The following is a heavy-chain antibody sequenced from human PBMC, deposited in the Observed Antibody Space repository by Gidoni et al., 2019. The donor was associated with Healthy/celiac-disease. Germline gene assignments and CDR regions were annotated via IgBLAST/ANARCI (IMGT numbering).Heavy chain of an antibody. D-gene: IGHD3-22*01. CDR1: GYTFPSSY. Sequence: QVQLVQSGAEVKKPGASVKVSCKASGYTFPSSYMHWVRQAPGQGLEWMGIINPSGGSVSYEQKFQGRVTMTRDTSTSTVYMELSSLRSEDTAVYYCARADYYDSSGNYFNVAFDIWGQGTMVTVSS. CDR3: ARADYYDSSGNYFNVAFDI. CDR2: INPSGGSV. J-gene: IGHJ3*02. V-gene: IGHV1-46*01.